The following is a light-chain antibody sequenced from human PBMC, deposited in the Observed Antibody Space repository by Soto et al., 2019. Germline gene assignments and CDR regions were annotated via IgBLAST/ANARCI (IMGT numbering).Light chain of an antibody. CDR1: QSVSSSY. CDR3: QHVST. V-gene: IGKV3-20*01. Sequence: EIVLTQSPGNLSLSPGERATLSCRASQSVSSSYLAWYQQKPGQAPRLLIYGASSRATGIPDRFSGSGSGTDFTLTISRLEPEDCAVYYCQHVSTFGQGTKLEIK. J-gene: IGKJ2*01. CDR2: GAS.